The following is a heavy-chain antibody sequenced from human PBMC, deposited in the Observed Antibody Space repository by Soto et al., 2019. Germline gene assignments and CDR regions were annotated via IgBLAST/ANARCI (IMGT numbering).Heavy chain of an antibody. CDR3: ARHSPLAAGGAFEF. J-gene: IGHJ3*01. Sequence: QVQLQESGPGLVKPSETLSLTCTVSGASISSNYWSWIRQPPGKGLECIGYFSYSGSTNYNPSLKSRVIIXVXTXXNQFSLKLTSVTATDTAMYYCARHSPLAAGGAFEFWGQGMMVTVSS. CDR1: GASISSNY. V-gene: IGHV4-59*08. D-gene: IGHD6-13*01. CDR2: FSYSGST.